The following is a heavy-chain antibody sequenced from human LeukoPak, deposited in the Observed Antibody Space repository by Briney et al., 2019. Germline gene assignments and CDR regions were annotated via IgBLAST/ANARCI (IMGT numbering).Heavy chain of an antibody. D-gene: IGHD1-26*01. CDR1: GFTFSSYS. CDR3: ARGEWELLQDMDV. CDR2: ISSSSSYI. Sequence: GRSLRLSCAASGFTFSSYSMNWVRQAPGKGLEWVSSISSSSSYIYYADSVKGRFTISRDNAKNSLYLQMNSLRAEDTAVYYCARGEWELLQDMDVWGKGTTVTVSS. V-gene: IGHV3-21*01. J-gene: IGHJ6*03.